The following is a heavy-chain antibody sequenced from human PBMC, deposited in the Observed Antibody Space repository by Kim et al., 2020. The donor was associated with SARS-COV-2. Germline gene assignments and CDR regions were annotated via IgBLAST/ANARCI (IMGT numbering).Heavy chain of an antibody. Sequence: YAQKVHGRVTITAYESTSTAYMELSSLGSEDTAVYYCARGFGAAAGYFDYWGQGTLVTVSS. D-gene: IGHD6-13*01. CDR3: ARGFGAAAGYFDY. V-gene: IGHV1-69*01. J-gene: IGHJ4*02.